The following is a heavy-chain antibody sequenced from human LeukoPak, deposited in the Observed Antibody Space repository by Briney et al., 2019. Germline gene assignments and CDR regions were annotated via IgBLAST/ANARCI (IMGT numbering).Heavy chain of an antibody. CDR2: ISAYNGNT. CDR3: AREHYDILTGYRGWARGYYYYGMDV. CDR1: GYTFTSYG. Sequence: ASVKVSCKASGYTFTSYGISWVRQAPGQGLEWMGWISAYNGNTNYAQKLQGRVTMTTDTSTSTAYMELRSLRSDDTAVYYCAREHYDILTGYRGWARGYYYYGMDVWGQGTTVTVSS. D-gene: IGHD3-9*01. V-gene: IGHV1-18*01. J-gene: IGHJ6*02.